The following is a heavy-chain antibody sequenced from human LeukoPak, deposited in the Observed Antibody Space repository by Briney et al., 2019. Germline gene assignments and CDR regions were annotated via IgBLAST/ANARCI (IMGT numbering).Heavy chain of an antibody. Sequence: ASVKVSCKASGYTFTSKFIHWVRQAPGQGLEWMGIINPSAGSTNFPQKFQGRVTITTDESTSTAYMELSSLRSEDTAVYYCARGPSNDYSDYWGQGTLVTVSS. CDR1: GYTFTSKF. CDR2: INPSAGST. V-gene: IGHV1-46*01. CDR3: ARGPSNDYSDY. J-gene: IGHJ4*02. D-gene: IGHD2-8*01.